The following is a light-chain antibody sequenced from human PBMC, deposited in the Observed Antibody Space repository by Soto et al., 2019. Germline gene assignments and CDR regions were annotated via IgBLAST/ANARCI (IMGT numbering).Light chain of an antibody. CDR1: SSDVGGYNY. J-gene: IGLJ2*01. CDR2: EVS. Sequence: QSALTQPASVSGSPGQSITISCTGTSSDVGGYNYVSWYQHHPGKAPKLMIYEVSDRPPGVSNRFSGSKSGNTSSLTISGLQAEDEADYYCNSYTSSSTVVFGGETKVTVL. CDR3: NSYTSSSTVV. V-gene: IGLV2-14*01.